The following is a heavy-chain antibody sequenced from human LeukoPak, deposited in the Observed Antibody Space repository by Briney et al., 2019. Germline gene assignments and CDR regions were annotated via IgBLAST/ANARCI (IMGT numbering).Heavy chain of an antibody. V-gene: IGHV3-23*01. CDR2: ISGSGGST. CDR1: GFTFSSYA. CDR3: AKLRYYDSSGPYYMDV. D-gene: IGHD3-22*01. Sequence: PGGSLRLSCAASGFTFSSYAMSWVRQATGKGLEWVSAISGSGGSTYYADSVKGRFTISRDNSKNTLYLQMNSLRAEDTAVYYCAKLRYYDSSGPYYMDVWGKGTTVTVSS. J-gene: IGHJ6*03.